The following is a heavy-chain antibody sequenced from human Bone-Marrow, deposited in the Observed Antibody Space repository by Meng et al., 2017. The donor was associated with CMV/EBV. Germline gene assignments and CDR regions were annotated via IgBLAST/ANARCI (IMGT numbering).Heavy chain of an antibody. V-gene: IGHV4-34*01. J-gene: IGHJ4*02. D-gene: IGHD3-22*01. CDR2: ISHSGST. CDR3: ARGDYEGVDY. Sequence: QVQLQQCGAGLLMPSRTLSLSCLGYGGSFSVYYWAWIRQPPRTGLEWIGEISHSGSTNYNPSLKSRLTISVDSSKNQFSLKLSSVTAADTAVYYCARGDYEGVDYWGQGTLVTVSS. CDR1: GGSFSVYY.